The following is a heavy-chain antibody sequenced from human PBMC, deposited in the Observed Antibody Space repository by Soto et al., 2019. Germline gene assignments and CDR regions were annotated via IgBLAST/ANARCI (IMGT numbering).Heavy chain of an antibody. CDR3: ASPGGGDYGDYFDY. CDR2: IYYSGST. Sequence: PEETLSLTCTVSGGSISSSSYYWVWIRQPPGKGLEWIGSIYYSGSTYYNPSLKSRVTISVDTSKNQFSLKLSSVTAADTAVYYCASPGGGDYGDYFDYWGQRTLVRVSS. J-gene: IGHJ4*02. D-gene: IGHD4-17*01. V-gene: IGHV4-39*01. CDR1: GGSISSSSYY.